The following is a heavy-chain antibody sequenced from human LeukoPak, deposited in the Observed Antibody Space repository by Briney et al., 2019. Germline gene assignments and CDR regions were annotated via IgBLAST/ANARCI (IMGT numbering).Heavy chain of an antibody. CDR3: ARSPVTMIVVVKEIDY. CDR1: GYTFTGYY. Sequence: ASVKVSCKASGYTFTGYYMHWVRQAPGQGLEWMGWINPNSGGTNYAQKFQGRVTMTRDTSISTAYMELSRLRSDDTAVYYCARSPVTMIVVVKEIDYWGQGTLVTVSS. V-gene: IGHV1-2*02. J-gene: IGHJ4*02. D-gene: IGHD3-22*01. CDR2: INPNSGGT.